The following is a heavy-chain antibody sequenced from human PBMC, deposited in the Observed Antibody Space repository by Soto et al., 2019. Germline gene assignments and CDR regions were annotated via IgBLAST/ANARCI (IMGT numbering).Heavy chain of an antibody. V-gene: IGHV2-5*02. J-gene: IGHJ4*02. CDR1: GFSLSTSGVG. D-gene: IGHD3-22*01. CDR3: AHWYYYDSSGYYRYYFDY. Sequence: QITLKESGPTLVKPTQTLTLTCTFSGFSLSTSGVGVGWIRQPPGKALEWLALIYWDDDKRYSPSLKSRLTITKDTSKNQVVLTMTNRDPVDTATYYCAHWYYYDSSGYYRYYFDYWGQGTLVTVSS. CDR2: IYWDDDK.